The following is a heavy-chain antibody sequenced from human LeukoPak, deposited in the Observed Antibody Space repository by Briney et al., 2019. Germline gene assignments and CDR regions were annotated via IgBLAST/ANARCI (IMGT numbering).Heavy chain of an antibody. CDR2: ISGSGGST. J-gene: IGHJ4*02. Sequence: GGSLRLFCAASGFTFSSYAMSWVRQAPGKGLEWVSAISGSGGSTYYADSVKGRFTISRDNSKNTLYLQMNSLRAEDTAVYYCAKDLRYYGSGSYQFDYWGQGTLVTVSS. CDR1: GFTFSSYA. V-gene: IGHV3-23*01. CDR3: AKDLRYYGSGSYQFDY. D-gene: IGHD3-10*01.